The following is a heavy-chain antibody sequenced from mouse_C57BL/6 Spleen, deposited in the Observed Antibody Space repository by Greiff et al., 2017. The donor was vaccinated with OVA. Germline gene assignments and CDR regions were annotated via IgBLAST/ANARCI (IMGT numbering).Heavy chain of an antibody. D-gene: IGHD2-3*01. Sequence: EVHLVESGGGLVKPGGSLKLSCAASGFTFSSYAMSWVRQTPEKRLEWVATISDGGSYTYYPDNVKGRFTISRDNAKNNLYLQMSHLKSEDTAMYYCARVDGYYVDYWGQGTTLTVSS. CDR2: ISDGGSYT. J-gene: IGHJ2*01. CDR3: ARVDGYYVDY. V-gene: IGHV5-4*01. CDR1: GFTFSSYA.